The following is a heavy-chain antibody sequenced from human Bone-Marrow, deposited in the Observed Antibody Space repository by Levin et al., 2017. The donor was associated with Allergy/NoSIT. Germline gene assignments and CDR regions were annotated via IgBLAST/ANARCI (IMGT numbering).Heavy chain of an antibody. CDR3: ARDRYGDYGPNLDRYGSTWFDP. CDR2: IYHSGST. J-gene: IGHJ5*02. Sequence: SETLSLTCAVSGYSISSGYYWGWIRQPPGKGLEWIGSIYHSGSTYYNPSLKSRVTISVDTSKNQFSLKLSSVTAADTAVYYCARDRYGDYGPNLDRYGSTWFDPWGQGTLVTVSS. CDR1: GYSISSGYY. D-gene: IGHD4-17*01. V-gene: IGHV4-38-2*02.